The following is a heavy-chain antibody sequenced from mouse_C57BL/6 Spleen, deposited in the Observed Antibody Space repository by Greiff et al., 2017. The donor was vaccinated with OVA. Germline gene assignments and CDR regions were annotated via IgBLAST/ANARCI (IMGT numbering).Heavy chain of an antibody. CDR3: ARGYYGRHYYFDY. CDR2: ISSGSSTI. D-gene: IGHD2-1*01. Sequence: EVKLVESGGGLVKPGGSLKLSCAASGFTFSDYGMHWVRQAPEKGLEWVAYISSGSSTIYYADTVKGRFTISRDNAKNTLFLQMTSLRSEDTAMYYCARGYYGRHYYFDYWGQGTTLTVSS. V-gene: IGHV5-17*01. CDR1: GFTFSDYG. J-gene: IGHJ2*01.